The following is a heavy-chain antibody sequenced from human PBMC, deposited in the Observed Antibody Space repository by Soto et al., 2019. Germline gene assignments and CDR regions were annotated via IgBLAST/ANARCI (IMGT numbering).Heavy chain of an antibody. D-gene: IGHD5-18*01. CDR1: GFTFTSSA. CDR3: AAGTWIQLWLHIAARPGALDY. V-gene: IGHV1-58*01. J-gene: IGHJ4*02. Sequence: ASVKVSCKASGFTFTSSAVQWVRQARGQRLEWIGWIVVGSGNTNYAQKFQERVTITRDMSTSTAYMGLSSLRSEDTAVYYCAAGTWIQLWLHIAARPGALDYWGQGTLVTVSS. CDR2: IVVGSGNT.